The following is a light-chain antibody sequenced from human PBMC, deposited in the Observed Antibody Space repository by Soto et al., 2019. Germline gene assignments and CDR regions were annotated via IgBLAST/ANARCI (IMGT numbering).Light chain of an antibody. CDR1: QDISNY. Sequence: IQLTQSPSPVSASVGDRVTITCQASQDISNYLNWYQQKPGKAPKLLIYDASNLGTGVPSRFSGSRSGTDFTFTISSLQPEDIATYYCQQYENSPITFGQGTRLEIK. J-gene: IGKJ5*01. CDR2: DAS. CDR3: QQYENSPIT. V-gene: IGKV1-33*01.